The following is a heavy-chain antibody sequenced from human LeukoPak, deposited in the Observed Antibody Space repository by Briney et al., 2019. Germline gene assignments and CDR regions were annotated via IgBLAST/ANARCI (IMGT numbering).Heavy chain of an antibody. J-gene: IGHJ4*02. Sequence: PGGSLRLSCAASGFTFIRNWMYWVRQAPGKGLEWVANIKQDGSAKPYVDSVQGRFTISRDNAKNSLFLQMNSLRAEDTAVYYCARDNGWSADFWGQGTLVTVSS. D-gene: IGHD2-15*01. CDR1: GFTFIRNW. CDR3: ARDNGWSADF. CDR2: IKQDGSAK. V-gene: IGHV3-7*03.